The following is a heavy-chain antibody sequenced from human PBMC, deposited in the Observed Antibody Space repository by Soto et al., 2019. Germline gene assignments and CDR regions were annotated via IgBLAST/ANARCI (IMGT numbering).Heavy chain of an antibody. J-gene: IGHJ4*02. V-gene: IGHV1-69*05. CDR3: ARTRTGDFDY. D-gene: IGHD7-27*01. Sequence: SVKVSCKASGGTFSSYAISWVRQAPGQGLEWVGGIIPIFGTANYAQKFQGRVTITRDTSASTAYMELSSLRSEDTAVYYCARTRTGDFDYWGQGTLVTVSS. CDR1: GGTFSSYA. CDR2: IIPIFGTA.